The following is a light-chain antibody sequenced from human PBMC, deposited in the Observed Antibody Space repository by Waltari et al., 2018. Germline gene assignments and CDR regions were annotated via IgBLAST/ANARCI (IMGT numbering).Light chain of an antibody. Sequence: QSVLTQPPSISGAPGQKVTIPCTGGSSNFGAGYDVHWYQQFPGAAPKLLIFLTPIRASGVPSRFSAAKSGTSSSLAIVGLQSEDEGVYYCQSFDSSLSASVFGGGTKLTVL. J-gene: IGLJ3*02. CDR3: QSFDSSLSASV. V-gene: IGLV1-40*01. CDR2: LTP. CDR1: SSNFGAGYD.